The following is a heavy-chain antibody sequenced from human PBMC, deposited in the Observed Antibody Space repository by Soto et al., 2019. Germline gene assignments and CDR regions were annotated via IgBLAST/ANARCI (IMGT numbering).Heavy chain of an antibody. J-gene: IGHJ5*02. CDR2: FYFGGRT. CDR3: AIAAAGIGNWFDP. D-gene: IGHD6-13*01. V-gene: IGHV4-59*08. Sequence: PSETLSLTCTVSGGSISNYYCHWIRQSPGKLLEWIGYFYFGGRTKYNPSLKSRVTISFDTSKNQFSLKLSSVTAADTAVYYCAIAAAGIGNWFDPWGQGTLVTVSS. CDR1: GGSISNYY.